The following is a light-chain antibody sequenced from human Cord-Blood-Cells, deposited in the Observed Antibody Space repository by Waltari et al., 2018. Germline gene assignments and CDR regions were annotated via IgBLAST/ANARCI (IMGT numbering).Light chain of an antibody. Sequence: DIQMTQSPYSLSASVGDRVTITCRASQSISSYLNWYQQKPGKAPKLLIYAASSLQSGVPSRVSGSGSGTDFTLTISSLQPEDFATYYGQQSYSTPPAFGQGTKVEIK. CDR2: AAS. J-gene: IGKJ1*01. CDR3: QQSYSTPPA. CDR1: QSISSY. V-gene: IGKV1-39*01.